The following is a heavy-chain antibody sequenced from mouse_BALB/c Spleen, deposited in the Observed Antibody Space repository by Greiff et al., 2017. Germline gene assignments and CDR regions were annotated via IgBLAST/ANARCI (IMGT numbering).Heavy chain of an antibody. CDR1: GYTFTSYY. V-gene: IGHV1S56*01. CDR3: AREGIYDGYYWFAY. D-gene: IGHD2-3*01. Sequence: QVQLQQSGPELVKPGASVRISCKASGYTFTSYYIHWVKQRPGQGLEWIGWIYPGNVNTKYNEKFKGKATLTADKSSSTAYMQLSSLTSEDSAVYFCAREGIYDGYYWFAYWDQGTLVTVSA. J-gene: IGHJ3*01. CDR2: IYPGNVNT.